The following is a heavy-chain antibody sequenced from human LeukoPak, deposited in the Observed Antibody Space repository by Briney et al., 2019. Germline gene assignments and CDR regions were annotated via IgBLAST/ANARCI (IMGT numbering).Heavy chain of an antibody. CDR1: GYTFTSYA. CDR2: INAGSGDT. Sequence: GASVKVSCKASGYTFTSYAISWVRQAPGQGLEWMGWINAGSGDTKYSQKFQGRVTITRDRSTSTVYMELSSLRSEDTAVYYCARDSSSWYSGHYYYGMDVWGQGTTVTVSS. J-gene: IGHJ6*02. CDR3: ARDSSSWYSGHYYYGMDV. V-gene: IGHV1-3*01. D-gene: IGHD6-13*01.